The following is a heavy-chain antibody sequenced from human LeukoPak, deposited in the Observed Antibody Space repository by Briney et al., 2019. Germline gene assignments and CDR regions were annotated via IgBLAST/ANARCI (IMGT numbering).Heavy chain of an antibody. V-gene: IGHV1-2*06. Sequence: ASVKVSCKASGYTFTGYYMHWVRQAPGQGLEWMGRINPNSGGTNYAQKFQGRVTMTRDTSISTAYMELSRLRSDDTAVYYCARDGLSYYYDSSGYSKSSDWGQGTMVTVSS. D-gene: IGHD3-22*01. CDR3: ARDGLSYYYDSSGYSKSSD. CDR2: INPNSGGT. CDR1: GYTFTGYY. J-gene: IGHJ3*01.